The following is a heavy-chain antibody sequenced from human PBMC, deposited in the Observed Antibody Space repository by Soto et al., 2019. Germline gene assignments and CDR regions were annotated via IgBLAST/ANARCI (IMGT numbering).Heavy chain of an antibody. Sequence: GGSLRLSCAASGFTVSSNYMSWVRQAPGKGLEWVSVIYSGGSTYYADSVKGRFTISRDNSKNTLYLQKNSLRAEDTAVYYCARGAPYSGSYSSWGQGTLVTVSS. D-gene: IGHD1-26*01. J-gene: IGHJ5*02. CDR3: ARGAPYSGSYSS. CDR1: GFTVSSNY. CDR2: IYSGGST. V-gene: IGHV3-53*01.